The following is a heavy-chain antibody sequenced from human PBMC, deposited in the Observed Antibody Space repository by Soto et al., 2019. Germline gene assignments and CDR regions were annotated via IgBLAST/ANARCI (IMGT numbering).Heavy chain of an antibody. Sequence: GGSLRLSCAASGFTFSRYTMNWVRQAPGKGLEWVSTFVSSTGSTFYADSVEDRFSISRDNSKNTVYLQMNSLRGEDTAVYYCVRENYYYGMDVWGQGTTVTVSS. CDR1: GFTFSRYT. V-gene: IGHV3-23*01. CDR2: FVSSTGST. CDR3: VRENYYYGMDV. J-gene: IGHJ6*02.